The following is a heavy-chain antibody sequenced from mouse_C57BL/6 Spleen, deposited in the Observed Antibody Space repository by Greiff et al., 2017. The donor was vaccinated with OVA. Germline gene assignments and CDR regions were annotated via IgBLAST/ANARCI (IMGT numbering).Heavy chain of an antibody. Sequence: VQLQQSGPELVKPGASVKISCKASGYAFSSSWMNWVKQRPGKGLEWIGRLYPGDGDTNYNGKFKGKATLTADKSSSTAYMQLSSLTSEDSAVYFCARTYDYDALFAYWGQGTLVTVSA. CDR1: GYAFSSSW. CDR2: LYPGDGDT. V-gene: IGHV1-82*01. J-gene: IGHJ3*01. D-gene: IGHD2-4*01. CDR3: ARTYDYDALFAY.